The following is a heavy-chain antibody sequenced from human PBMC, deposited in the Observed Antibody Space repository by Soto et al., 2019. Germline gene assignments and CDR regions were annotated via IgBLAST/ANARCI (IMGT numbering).Heavy chain of an antibody. V-gene: IGHV3-48*03. CDR2: ISSSGSTI. Sequence: GGSLRLSCAASGFTFSSYEMNWVRQAPGKGLEWVSYISSSGSTIYYADSVKGRFTISRDNAKNSLYLQMNSLRAEDTAVYYCARKKNPYYYYYYGMDVWGQGTTVTVSS. CDR3: ARKKNPYYYYYYGMDV. J-gene: IGHJ6*02. CDR1: GFTFSSYE.